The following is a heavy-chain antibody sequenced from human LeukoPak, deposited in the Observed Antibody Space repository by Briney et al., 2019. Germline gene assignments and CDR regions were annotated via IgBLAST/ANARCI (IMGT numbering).Heavy chain of an antibody. J-gene: IGHJ4*02. Sequence: SETLSLTCAVYGGSFSGYYWSWIRQPPGKGLEWIGEINHSGSTNYNPSLKSRVTISVDTSKNQFSLKLSSVTAADTAVYYCASWVTVPDDPTGYWGQGTLVTVSS. V-gene: IGHV4-34*01. CDR3: ASWVTVPDDPTGY. D-gene: IGHD4-17*01. CDR2: INHSGST. CDR1: GGSFSGYY.